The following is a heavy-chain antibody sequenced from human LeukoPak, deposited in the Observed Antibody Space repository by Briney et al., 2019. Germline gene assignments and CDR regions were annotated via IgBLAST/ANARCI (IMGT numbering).Heavy chain of an antibody. V-gene: IGHV4-59*12. D-gene: IGHD6-19*01. CDR2: IYYSGST. CDR3: ARGLGPVAGMSWFDP. CDR1: GGSLSIYY. J-gene: IGHJ5*02. Sequence: SETLSLTCTVSGGSLSIYYWSWIRQPPGKGLEWIGYIYYSGSTNYNPSLKSRVTISVDTSKNQFSLKLSSVTAADTAVYYCARGLGPVAGMSWFDPWGQGTLVTVSS.